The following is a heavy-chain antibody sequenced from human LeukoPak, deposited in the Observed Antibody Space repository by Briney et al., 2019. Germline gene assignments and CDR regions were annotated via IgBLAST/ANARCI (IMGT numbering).Heavy chain of an antibody. Sequence: ASVKVSCKASGYTFTNYYMHWMRQAPGQGLEWMGLINPSGDSTSYAQKFQGRVTMTRDTSISTAYMELSRLRSDDTAVYYCARGFPPRLYDDSSGYYAYYFDYWGQGTLVTVSS. CDR1: GYTFTNYY. J-gene: IGHJ4*02. CDR2: INPSGDST. CDR3: ARGFPPRLYDDSSGYYAYYFDY. V-gene: IGHV1-46*01. D-gene: IGHD3-22*01.